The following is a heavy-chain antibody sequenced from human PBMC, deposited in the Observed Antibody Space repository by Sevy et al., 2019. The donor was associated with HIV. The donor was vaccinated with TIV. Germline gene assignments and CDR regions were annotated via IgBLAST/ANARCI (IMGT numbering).Heavy chain of an antibody. CDR2: ISSSSSTI. V-gene: IGHV3-48*02. CDR3: ARENDYVGGSYLPPFDY. J-gene: IGHJ4*02. Sequence: GGSLRLSCAASGFTFSSYSMNWVRQAPGKGLEWVSYISSSSSTIYYADSVKGRFTISRDNAKNSLYLEMNSLRDEDTAVYYCARENDYVGGSYLPPFDYWGQGTLVTVSS. D-gene: IGHD3-16*02. CDR1: GFTFSSYS.